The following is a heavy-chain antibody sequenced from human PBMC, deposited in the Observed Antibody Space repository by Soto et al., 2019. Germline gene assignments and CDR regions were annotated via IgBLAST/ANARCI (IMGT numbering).Heavy chain of an antibody. Sequence: QLQLQESGPGLVKPSETLSLTCTVSGGSISSSSYYWGWIRQPPGKGLEWIGSIYYSGSTYYNPSLKCGVTISVDTSKNQFSLKLSSVTAADTAVYYCARLDWAYGYYADGAFDIWGQGTMVTVSS. J-gene: IGHJ3*02. D-gene: IGHD4-17*01. CDR2: IYYSGST. V-gene: IGHV4-39*01. CDR1: GGSISSSSYY. CDR3: ARLDWAYGYYADGAFDI.